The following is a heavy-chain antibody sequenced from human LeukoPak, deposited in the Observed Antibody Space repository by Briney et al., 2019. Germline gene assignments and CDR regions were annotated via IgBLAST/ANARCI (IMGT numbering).Heavy chain of an antibody. CDR1: GFPFSDYV. V-gene: IGHV3-30*03. CDR3: ARDPFLGGPDFLDY. CDR2: TSADVSIK. J-gene: IGHJ4*02. D-gene: IGHD1-26*01. Sequence: GSLRLSCTVSGFPFSDYVVHWVRQAPGKGLEWVAVTSADVSIKSYSDSVRGRFTISRDNFKNILYLQMDSLGLEDTAVYFCARDPFLGGPDFLDYWGRGTLVTVSS.